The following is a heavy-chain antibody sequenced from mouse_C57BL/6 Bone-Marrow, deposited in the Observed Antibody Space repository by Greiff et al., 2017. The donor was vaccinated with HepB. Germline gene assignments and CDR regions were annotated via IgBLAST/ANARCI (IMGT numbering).Heavy chain of an antibody. CDR3: ARPTYYSNYPFAY. D-gene: IGHD2-5*01. J-gene: IGHJ3*01. CDR1: GYSITSGYY. Sequence: DVKLQESGPGLVKPSQSLSLTCSVTGYSITSGYYWNWIRQFPGNKLAWMGYISYDGSNNYNPSLKNRISITRDTSKNQFFLKLNSVTTEDTATYYCARPTYYSNYPFAYWGQGTLVTVSA. V-gene: IGHV3-6*01. CDR2: ISYDGSN.